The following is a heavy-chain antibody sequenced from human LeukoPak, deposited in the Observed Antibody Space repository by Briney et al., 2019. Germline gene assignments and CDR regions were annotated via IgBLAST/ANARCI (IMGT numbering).Heavy chain of an antibody. CDR3: ASSGSFRQQLIK. Sequence: SETLSLTCTVSGGSISSYYWSWIRQPPGKGLEWIGYIYYSGSTNYNPSLKSRVTISVDASKNQFSLKLSSVTAADTAVYYCASSGSFRQQLIKWGQGTLVTVSS. J-gene: IGHJ4*02. CDR2: IYYSGST. CDR1: GGSISSYY. D-gene: IGHD6-13*01. V-gene: IGHV4-59*01.